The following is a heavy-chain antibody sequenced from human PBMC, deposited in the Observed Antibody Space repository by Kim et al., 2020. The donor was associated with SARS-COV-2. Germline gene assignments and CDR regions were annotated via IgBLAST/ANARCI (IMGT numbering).Heavy chain of an antibody. V-gene: IGHV4-59*08. Sequence: SETLSLTCTVSGGSISSYYWSWIRQPPGKGLEWIGYIHYSGSPNYNPSLKSRVTISVDTSKNQFSLRRSSVTAADTAVYYCASHPGGWFSVGGWGVRGQG. CDR2: IHYSGSP. CDR3: ASHPGGWFSVGGWGV. CDR1: GGSISSYY. D-gene: IGHD6-19*01. J-gene: IGHJ6*02.